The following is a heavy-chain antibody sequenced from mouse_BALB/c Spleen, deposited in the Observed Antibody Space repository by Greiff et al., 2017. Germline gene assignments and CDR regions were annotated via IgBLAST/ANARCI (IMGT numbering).Heavy chain of an antibody. CDR3: ARRYHSYFDY. D-gene: IGHD1-1*01. CDR2: ISSGGST. CDR1: GFTFSSYA. V-gene: IGHV5-6-5*01. Sequence: EVKLVESGGGLVKPGGSLKLSCAASGFTFSSYAMSWVRQTPEKRLEWVASISSGGSTYYPDSVKGRFTISRDNARNILYLQMSSLRSEDTAMYYCARRYHSYFDYWGQGTTLTVSS. J-gene: IGHJ2*01.